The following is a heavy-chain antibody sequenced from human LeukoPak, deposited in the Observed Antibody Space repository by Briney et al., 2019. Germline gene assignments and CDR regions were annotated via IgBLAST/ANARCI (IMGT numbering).Heavy chain of an antibody. CDR2: ISYDGSNK. V-gene: IGHV3-30-3*01. D-gene: IGHD6-6*01. J-gene: IGHJ4*02. CDR1: GFTFSSYA. Sequence: PGGSLRLSCAASGFTFSSYAMHWVRQAPGKGLEWVAVISYDGSNKYYADSVKGRFTISRDNAKNSLYLQMNSLRAEDTAVYYCARVGGIAARRHLDYWGQGTLVTVSS. CDR3: ARVGGIAARRHLDY.